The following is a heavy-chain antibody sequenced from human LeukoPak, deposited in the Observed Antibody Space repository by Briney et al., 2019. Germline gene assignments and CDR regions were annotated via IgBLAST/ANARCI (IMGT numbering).Heavy chain of an antibody. J-gene: IGHJ4*02. CDR2: IYYSGST. V-gene: IGHV4-31*03. CDR1: GGSISSGGYY. Sequence: PSETLSLTCTVSGGSISSGGYYWSWIRQHPGKGLEWIGYIYYSGSTYYNPSLKSRVTISVDTSKNQFSLKLSSVTAADTAVYYCARASRLGVTTFDYWGQGTLVTVSS. D-gene: IGHD2-21*02. CDR3: ARASRLGVTTFDY.